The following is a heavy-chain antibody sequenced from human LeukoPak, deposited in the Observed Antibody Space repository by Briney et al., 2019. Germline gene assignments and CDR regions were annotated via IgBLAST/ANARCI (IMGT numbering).Heavy chain of an antibody. V-gene: IGHV1-8*01. Sequence: ASVKVSCKASGYTFTSYDINWVRQATGQGLEWMGWMNPNSGNTGYAQKLQGRVTMTTDTSTSTAYMELRSLRSDDTAVYYCARGLGDSSGYYYVYWGQGTLVTVSS. J-gene: IGHJ4*02. CDR3: ARGLGDSSGYYYVY. CDR1: GYTFTSYD. CDR2: MNPNSGNT. D-gene: IGHD3-22*01.